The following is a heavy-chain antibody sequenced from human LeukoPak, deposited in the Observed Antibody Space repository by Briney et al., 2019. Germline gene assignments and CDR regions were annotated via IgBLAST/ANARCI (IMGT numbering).Heavy chain of an antibody. J-gene: IGHJ4*02. CDR1: EFIFSNYW. D-gene: IGHD2-2*01. CDR3: ARLAVPPGNRGWYYEH. CDR2: INQGGSEK. V-gene: IGHV3-7*03. Sequence: GGSPRLSCVASEFIFSNYWMSWVRQGPGEGPEWVANINQGGSEKYYVDSVRGRFTISRDNAKKSLDLQMNSLRVEDTATYYCARLAVPPGNRGWYYEHWGQGTLVTVSS.